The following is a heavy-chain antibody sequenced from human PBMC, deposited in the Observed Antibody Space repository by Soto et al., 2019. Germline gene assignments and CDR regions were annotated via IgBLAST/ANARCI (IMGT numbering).Heavy chain of an antibody. J-gene: IGHJ4*02. CDR1: GYSFTSYW. D-gene: IGHD3-10*01. V-gene: IGHV5-10-1*01. CDR3: ATLRVGFGELLTY. CDR2: IDPSDSYT. Sequence: EVQRVQSGAEVKKPGESLRISCKFSGYSFTSYWISWVRQMRGKGLEWMGRIDPSDSYTNYSPSFQGHVTISADKSISTAYLQWSSLKASYTAMYYCATLRVGFGELLTYWGQGTLVTVSP.